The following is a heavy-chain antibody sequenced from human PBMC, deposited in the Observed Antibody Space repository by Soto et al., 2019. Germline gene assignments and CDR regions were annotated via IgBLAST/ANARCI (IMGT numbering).Heavy chain of an antibody. D-gene: IGHD3-3*01. V-gene: IGHV4-4*07. J-gene: IGHJ5*02. CDR3: ARGQRFSDWFDP. CDR1: GGAISVYY. Sequence: SETLSLTCTVTGGAISVYYWTWIRQSDGEGLEWIGRIYSSGSTNYNPSLKSRVTISLDTSMNYFSLRLSSVTAADTAVYYCARGQRFSDWFDPWGQGTLVTVSS. CDR2: IYSSGST.